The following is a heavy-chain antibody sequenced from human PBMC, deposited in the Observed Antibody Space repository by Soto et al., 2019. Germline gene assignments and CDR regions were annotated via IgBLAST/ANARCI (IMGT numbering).Heavy chain of an antibody. D-gene: IGHD3-22*01. Sequence: ASVKVSCKASGYTFTGYYMHWVRQAPGQGLEWMGWINPNSGGTNYAQKFQGWVTMTRDTSISTAYMELSRLRSDDTAVYYCARSPTMTGYYDYHGMDVWGQGTTVTVSS. CDR1: GYTFTGYY. V-gene: IGHV1-2*04. J-gene: IGHJ6*02. CDR3: ARSPTMTGYYDYHGMDV. CDR2: INPNSGGT.